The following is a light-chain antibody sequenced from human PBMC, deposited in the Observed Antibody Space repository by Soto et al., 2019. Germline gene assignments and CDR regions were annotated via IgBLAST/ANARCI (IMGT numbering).Light chain of an antibody. J-gene: IGKJ1*01. V-gene: IGKV3-15*01. CDR1: QSVSSS. CDR3: QQYDNWPWT. Sequence: EIVMTQSPATLSVSPGERATLSCRASQSVSSSLAWYQQKPGQAPRLLIYGTSARATGFPARFTASGSGTEFTLTISSLQSEDFAVYYCQQYDNWPWTFDQGTKVDIK. CDR2: GTS.